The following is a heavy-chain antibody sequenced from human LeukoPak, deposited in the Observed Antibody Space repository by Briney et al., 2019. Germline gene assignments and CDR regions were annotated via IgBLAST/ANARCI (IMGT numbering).Heavy chain of an antibody. V-gene: IGHV3-73*01. CDR2: IRSKAKSYAT. Sequence: GGSLKLSCAASGFTFSDSAMHWVRQASGKGLEWIGRIRSKAKSYATAYVESVKGRFTISRDDSKSTAYLQMNSLKTEDTAVYYCASIVGGTSIDYWSQGTLVTVSS. J-gene: IGHJ4*02. D-gene: IGHD1-26*01. CDR3: ASIVGGTSIDY. CDR1: GFTFSDSA.